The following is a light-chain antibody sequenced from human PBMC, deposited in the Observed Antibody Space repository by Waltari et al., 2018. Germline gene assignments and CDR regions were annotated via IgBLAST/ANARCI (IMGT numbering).Light chain of an antibody. CDR3: QTWDTITAI. CDR1: KLGDIY. V-gene: IGLV3-1*01. J-gene: IGLJ2*01. CDR2: QDT. Sequence: SFELIQPPSVAVSPGQTANITCSGDKLGDIYTYWYQQKPGQSPVAIMYQDTGRPSGIPDRFSGSNSGNTSTLTISETQPVDEADYFCQTWDTITAIFGGGTRLTVL.